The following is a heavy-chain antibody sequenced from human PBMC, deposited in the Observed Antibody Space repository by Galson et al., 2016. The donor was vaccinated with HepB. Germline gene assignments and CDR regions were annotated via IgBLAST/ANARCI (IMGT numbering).Heavy chain of an antibody. D-gene: IGHD2-15*01. V-gene: IGHV4-31*03. CDR2: ISYSGST. Sequence: TLSLTCTVSGGSISSGSFYWSWIRQHPGKGLEWIGYISYSGSTYYNPSLKGRVSISVDTSKNHFSLKLSSVTAADTAVYYCAREFGSCSGGSCDSGYFDYWGQGTLVTVSS. J-gene: IGHJ4*02. CDR3: AREFGSCSGGSCDSGYFDY. CDR1: GGSISSGSFY.